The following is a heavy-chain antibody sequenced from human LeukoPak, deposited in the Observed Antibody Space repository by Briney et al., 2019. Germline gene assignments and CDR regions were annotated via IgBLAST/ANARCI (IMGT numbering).Heavy chain of an antibody. J-gene: IGHJ6*02. CDR1: GYTFTSYG. Sequence: GASVKVSCKASGYTFTSYGISWVRQAPGQGLEWMGWISAYNGNTNYAQKLQGRVTMTTDTSTSTAYMELRSLRSDDTAVYYCARDITMIVVVKFYGMDVWGQGTTVTVSS. V-gene: IGHV1-18*01. D-gene: IGHD3-22*01. CDR3: ARDITMIVVVKFYGMDV. CDR2: ISAYNGNT.